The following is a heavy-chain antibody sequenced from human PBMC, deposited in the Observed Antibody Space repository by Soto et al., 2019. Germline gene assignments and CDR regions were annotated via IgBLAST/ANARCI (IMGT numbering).Heavy chain of an antibody. CDR1: GFTFSSYS. V-gene: IGHV3-48*01. CDR3: ARLPTYGSGSYYNFSV. Sequence: GGSLRLSCAASGFTFSSYSMNWVRQAPGKGLEWVSYISSSSSTIYYADSVKGRFTISRDNAKNSLYLQMNSLRAEDTAVYYCARLPTYGSGSYYNFSVWGQGTLVTVSS. D-gene: IGHD3-10*01. J-gene: IGHJ4*02. CDR2: ISSSSSTI.